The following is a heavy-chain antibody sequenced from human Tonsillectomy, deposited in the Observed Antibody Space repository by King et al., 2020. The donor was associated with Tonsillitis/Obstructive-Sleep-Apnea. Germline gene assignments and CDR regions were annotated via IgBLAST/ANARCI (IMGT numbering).Heavy chain of an antibody. Sequence: TLKESGPALVKPTQTLTLTCTFSGFSLSTSGMCVSWIRQPPGKALEWLALIDWDDDKYYSTSLKTRLTISKDTSKNQVVLTMTNMDPVDTATYYCARIRRIAPRPSVSPIDYWGQGTLVTVSS. D-gene: IGHD6-6*01. CDR1: GFSLSTSGMC. CDR3: ARIRRIAPRPSVSPIDY. CDR2: IDWDDDK. J-gene: IGHJ4*02. V-gene: IGHV2-70*01.